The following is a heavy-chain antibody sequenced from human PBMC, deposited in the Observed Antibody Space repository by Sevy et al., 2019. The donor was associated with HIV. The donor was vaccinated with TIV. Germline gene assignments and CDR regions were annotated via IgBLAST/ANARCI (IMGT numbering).Heavy chain of an antibody. J-gene: IGHJ4*02. Sequence: GGSLRLSCAASGFTFSSYGMHWVRQAPGKGLEWVAVISYDGSNKYYADSVKGRFTISTDNSKNTLYLQMNSLRAEDTAVYYCAKAQGGSGWSNHDYWGQGTLVTVSS. V-gene: IGHV3-30*18. CDR2: ISYDGSNK. D-gene: IGHD6-19*01. CDR1: GFTFSSYG. CDR3: AKAQGGSGWSNHDY.